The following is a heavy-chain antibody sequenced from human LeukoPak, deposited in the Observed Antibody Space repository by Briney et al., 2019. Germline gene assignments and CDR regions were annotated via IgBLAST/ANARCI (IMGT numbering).Heavy chain of an antibody. D-gene: IGHD3-22*01. V-gene: IGHV3-9*01. Sequence: GRSLRLSCAASGFNFDDYAMHWVRQAPGKGLEWVSGIDWHSERTGYVDSVKGRFTISRDNSKNTLYLQMNSLRAEDTAVYYCAKPIYYDSSGRYYFDYWGQGTLVTVSS. J-gene: IGHJ4*02. CDR3: AKPIYYDSSGRYYFDY. CDR1: GFNFDDYA. CDR2: IDWHSERT.